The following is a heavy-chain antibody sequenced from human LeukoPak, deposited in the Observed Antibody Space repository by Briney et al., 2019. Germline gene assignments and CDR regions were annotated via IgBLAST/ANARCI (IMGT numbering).Heavy chain of an antibody. J-gene: IGHJ6*02. CDR1: GGSFSGYY. CDR2: INHSGST. Sequence: SETLSLTCAVYGGSFSGYYWSWIRQPPGKGLEWIGEINHSGSTNYNPSLKSRVTISVDTSKNQFSLKLSSVTAADTAVYYCARHLVYRTSYYYGMDVWGQGTTVTVSS. V-gene: IGHV4-34*01. D-gene: IGHD3-3*01. CDR3: ARHLVYRTSYYYGMDV.